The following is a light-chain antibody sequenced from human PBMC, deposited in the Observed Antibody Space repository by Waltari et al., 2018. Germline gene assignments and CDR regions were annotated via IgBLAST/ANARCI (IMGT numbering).Light chain of an antibody. V-gene: IGLV2-14*01. Sequence: QSALTQPASVSGSPGQSITISCTGTSSDVGGYNYVSWYQQHPGKAPKLMIYEVSNRPSGFSNRFSGSKSGNTASLTISGLQAEDEGDYYCSSYTISSTGVFGGGTKLTVL. CDR2: EVS. J-gene: IGLJ2*01. CDR1: SSDVGGYNY. CDR3: SSYTISSTGV.